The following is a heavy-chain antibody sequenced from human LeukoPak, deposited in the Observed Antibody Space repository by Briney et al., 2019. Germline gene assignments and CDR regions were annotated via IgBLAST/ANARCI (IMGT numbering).Heavy chain of an antibody. CDR2: ISSSGSYI. Sequence: GGSLRLSCAASGFTFSSYSMNWVRQAPGKGLEWVSSISSSGSYIYYADSMQGRFTISRDNSKNSLFLQMNSLRAEDTAVYYCARGLYPDYYVSSGSSPPEHWGQGTQVTVSS. CDR3: ARGLYPDYYVSSGSSPPEH. CDR1: GFTFSSYS. J-gene: IGHJ1*01. D-gene: IGHD3-22*01. V-gene: IGHV3-21*01.